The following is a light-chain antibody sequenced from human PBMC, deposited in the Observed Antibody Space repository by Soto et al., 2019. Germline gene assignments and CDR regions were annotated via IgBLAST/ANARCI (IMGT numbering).Light chain of an antibody. V-gene: IGKV3-15*01. CDR3: QQYNNWPPWT. CDR2: GAS. J-gene: IGKJ1*01. CDR1: QSVSSN. Sequence: EIVMTQSPATLSVSPGERATLSCRASQSVSSNLAWYQQIPGQAPRPLIYGASTRATGIPARFSGSGSGTEFTLTISSLQSEDFAVYYCQQYNNWPPWTFGQGTKVDIK.